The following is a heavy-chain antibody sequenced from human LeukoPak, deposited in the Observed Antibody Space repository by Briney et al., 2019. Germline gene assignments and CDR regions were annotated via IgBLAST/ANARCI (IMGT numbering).Heavy chain of an antibody. Sequence: GASVKVSCKASGYTFTSYGISWVRQAPGQGLEWMGWISAYNGNTNYAQKLQGRVTMTTDTSTSTAYMELRSLRSDDTAVYYCASSIFNYYDSSGEMTFDPWGQGTLVTVSS. D-gene: IGHD3-22*01. J-gene: IGHJ5*02. CDR3: ASSIFNYYDSSGEMTFDP. V-gene: IGHV1-18*01. CDR2: ISAYNGNT. CDR1: GYTFTSYG.